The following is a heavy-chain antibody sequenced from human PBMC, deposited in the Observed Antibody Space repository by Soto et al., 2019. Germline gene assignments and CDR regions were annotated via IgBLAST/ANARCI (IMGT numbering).Heavy chain of an antibody. Sequence: QVQLQQWGAGLLKPSETLSLTCAVYGGSFSGYYWSWIRQPPGKGLEWSGEISHSGSTSYNPSLKSRVTISVDTSKNQFSLRLSSVTAADTAVYYGARPPIPTAGGWFDPGGQGTLVTVSS. CDR3: ARPPIPTAGGWFDP. V-gene: IGHV4-34*01. J-gene: IGHJ5*02. D-gene: IGHD2-15*01. CDR1: GGSFSGYY. CDR2: ISHSGST.